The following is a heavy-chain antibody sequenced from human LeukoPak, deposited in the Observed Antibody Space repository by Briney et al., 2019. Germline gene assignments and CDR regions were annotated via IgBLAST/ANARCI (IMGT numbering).Heavy chain of an antibody. D-gene: IGHD1-26*01. CDR3: ASSLFGGSYSLAY. J-gene: IGHJ4*02. CDR2: MHYSRNT. Sequence: PETLSLTCTVSGGSISSYYWSWIRQPPGKGLEWIGYMHYSRNTNYNPSLKSRVTMSVDTSKNQFSLKLTSVTAADTAVYYCASSLFGGSYSLAYWGQGTLVTVSS. CDR1: GGSISSYY. V-gene: IGHV4-59*01.